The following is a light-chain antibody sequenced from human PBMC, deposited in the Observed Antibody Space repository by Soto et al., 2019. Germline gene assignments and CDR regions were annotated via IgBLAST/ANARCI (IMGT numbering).Light chain of an antibody. CDR1: QSVSSN. Sequence: EIVMTQSPATLSVSPGERATLSCRASQSVSSNFAWYQHKPGQAPRLLIYGASTRATGIPARFSGSGSGTEFTLTISSLQSEDFAVYYCQQYNNWPPWTFGQGTKVEIK. CDR3: QQYNNWPPWT. CDR2: GAS. V-gene: IGKV3-15*01. J-gene: IGKJ1*01.